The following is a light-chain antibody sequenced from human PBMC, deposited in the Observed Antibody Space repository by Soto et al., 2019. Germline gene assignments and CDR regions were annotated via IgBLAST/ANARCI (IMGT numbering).Light chain of an antibody. Sequence: EIVLTQSPDTLSLSPGEGATLSCRASQSVISNYLAWHQQKPVQAPRLLIYVSSSSATVIPDMFSGSWSGTDFTLTISRLEPEDVAVYYWQHDRTSPSTFGQGTRLEIK. CDR3: QHDRTSPST. CDR1: QSVISNY. J-gene: IGKJ5*01. V-gene: IGKV3-20*01. CDR2: VSS.